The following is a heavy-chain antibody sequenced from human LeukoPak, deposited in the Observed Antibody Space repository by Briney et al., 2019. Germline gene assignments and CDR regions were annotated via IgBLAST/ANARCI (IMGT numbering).Heavy chain of an antibody. CDR1: GGSISSGGYY. V-gene: IGHV4-31*03. J-gene: IGHJ5*02. CDR3: AREVRGVANWFDP. CDR2: IYYSGST. Sequence: SQTLSLTCTVSGGSISSGGYYWSWIRQHPGKGLGWIGYIYYSGSTYYNPSLKSRVTISVDTSKNQFSLKLSSVTAADTAVYYCAREVRGVANWFDPWGQGTLVTVSS. D-gene: IGHD3-10*01.